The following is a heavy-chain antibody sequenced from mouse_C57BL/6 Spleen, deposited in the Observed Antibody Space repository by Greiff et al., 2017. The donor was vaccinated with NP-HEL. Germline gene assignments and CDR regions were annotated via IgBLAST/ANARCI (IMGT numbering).Heavy chain of an antibody. Sequence: EVQLQQSGPELVKPGASVKISCKASGYTFTDYFMNWVKQSHGKSLEWIGDINPNNGGTSYNQKFKGKVTLTVDNASSTVYMPLRSLKSEEPAVSCCASWLIAAVVASDAMDYWGQRASVTVSS. V-gene: IGHV1-26*01. J-gene: IGHJ4*01. D-gene: IGHD1-1*01. CDR1: GYTFTDYF. CDR3: ASWLIAAVVASDAMDY. CDR2: INPNNGGT.